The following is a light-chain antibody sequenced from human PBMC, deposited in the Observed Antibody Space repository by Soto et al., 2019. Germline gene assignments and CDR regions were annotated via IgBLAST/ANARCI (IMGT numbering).Light chain of an antibody. Sequence: QSVLTQPASVSGSPGQSITISCTGTSSDVGSYSLVSWYQQHPGKAPKLMIYEVNKRPSGVSNRFSGSKSGNTASLTISGLQAEDEVDYYCCSYAGSPYVFGTGTKVTVL. CDR1: SSDVGSYSL. CDR3: CSYAGSPYV. J-gene: IGLJ1*01. V-gene: IGLV2-23*02. CDR2: EVN.